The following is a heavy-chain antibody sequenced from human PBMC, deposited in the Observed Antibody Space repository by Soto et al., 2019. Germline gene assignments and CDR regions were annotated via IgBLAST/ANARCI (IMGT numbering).Heavy chain of an antibody. CDR1: GYTFTGYY. V-gene: IGHV1-46*01. D-gene: IGHD2-21*02. CDR3: AGGNCAGDCYFDY. CDR2: INSGGGNT. J-gene: IGHJ4*02. Sequence: QVQLVQSGTEVKKPGASVKISCKASGYTFTGYYIYWVRQAHGQGLEFMGAINSGGGNTDYAQKFQGRVTVTRDTSTSTVYMELTSLRFDDTAVYYCAGGNCAGDCYFDYWGQGTQVTVSS.